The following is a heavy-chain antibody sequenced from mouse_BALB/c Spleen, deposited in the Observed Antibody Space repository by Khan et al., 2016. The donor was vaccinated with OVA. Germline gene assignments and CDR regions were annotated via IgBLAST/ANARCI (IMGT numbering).Heavy chain of an antibody. D-gene: IGHD3-2*02. CDR2: IYPGTDNT. Sequence: VQLQQSGAELVRPGTSVKLSCKTSGYIFTSYWIHWVKQRSGQGLEWIARIYPGTDNTYYNEKFKDRATLTADKSSSTAYFQLSSLKSEDSAVLFCAREEALYYFDYWGQGTTLTVSS. V-gene: IGHV1S132*01. CDR3: AREEALYYFDY. J-gene: IGHJ2*01. CDR1: GYIFTSYW.